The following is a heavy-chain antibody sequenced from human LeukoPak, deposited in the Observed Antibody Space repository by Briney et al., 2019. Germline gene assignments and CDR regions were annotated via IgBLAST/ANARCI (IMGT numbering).Heavy chain of an antibody. J-gene: IGHJ4*02. Sequence: SETLSLTCTVSGGSITSYYWSWIRQPAGKGLEWIGRIYTSGSTNYNPSLKSRVTISVDTSKNQFSLKLSSVTAADTAVYYCARSRPRGTVGYWGQGTLVTVSS. CDR1: GGSITSYY. CDR2: IYTSGST. CDR3: ARSRPRGTVGY. V-gene: IGHV4-4*07. D-gene: IGHD1-1*01.